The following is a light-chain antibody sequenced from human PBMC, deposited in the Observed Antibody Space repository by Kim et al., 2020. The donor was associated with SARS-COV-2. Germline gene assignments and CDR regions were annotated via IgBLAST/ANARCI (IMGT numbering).Light chain of an antibody. CDR3: AVWDDSLDGLV. CDR2: SDN. V-gene: IGLV1-44*01. J-gene: IGLJ3*02. CDR1: SSNIGTNT. Sequence: QSVLTQPPSASGTPGQRVTISCSGSSSNIGTNTVNWSQQLPGTAPKLLIYSDNQRPSGVPDRFSGSKSGTSASLAISGLQSEDEADYYCAVWDDSLDGLVFGGGTQLTVL.